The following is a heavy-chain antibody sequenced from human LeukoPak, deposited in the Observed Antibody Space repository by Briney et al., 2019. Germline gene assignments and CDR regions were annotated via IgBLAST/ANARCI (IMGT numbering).Heavy chain of an antibody. V-gene: IGHV3-23*01. CDR2: IIGGGGST. J-gene: IGHJ4*02. CDR3: AKGGGATTTGTRNYFDY. D-gene: IGHD1-26*01. Sequence: GRCLRLSCAASGFTFSSYAMSWVRQAPGKGLEWVSAIIGGGGSTYYADSVKGRFTISRDNSKNTLYLQMNSLRAEDTAVYYCAKGGGATTTGTRNYFDYWGQGTLVTVSS. CDR1: GFTFSSYA.